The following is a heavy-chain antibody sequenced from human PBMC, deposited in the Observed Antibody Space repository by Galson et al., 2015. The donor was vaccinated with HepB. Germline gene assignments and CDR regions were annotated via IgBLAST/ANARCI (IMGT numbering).Heavy chain of an antibody. CDR3: ARVRY. V-gene: IGHV3-30-3*01. J-gene: IGHJ4*02. Sequence: SLRLSCAASGFTFSSYAMHWVRQAPGKGLEWVAVISYDGSNKYYADSVKGRFTISRDNSKNTLYLQMNSLRAEDTAVYYCARVRYWGQGTLVTVSS. CDR1: GFTFSSYA. CDR2: ISYDGSNK.